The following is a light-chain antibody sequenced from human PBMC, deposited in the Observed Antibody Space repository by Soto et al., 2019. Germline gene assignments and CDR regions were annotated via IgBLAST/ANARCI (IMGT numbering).Light chain of an antibody. V-gene: IGKV1-5*03. J-gene: IGKJ1*01. CDR2: EAS. Sequence: DIQMTQSPSTLSASVGDRVIITCRASQSISSWLAWYQQKPGKAPNLLIYEASTLTSGVPSRLSGSGSGTELPLTISRLQPDDFATYCCQQYDNDSWTFGQGTKVQIK. CDR3: QQYDNDSWT. CDR1: QSISSW.